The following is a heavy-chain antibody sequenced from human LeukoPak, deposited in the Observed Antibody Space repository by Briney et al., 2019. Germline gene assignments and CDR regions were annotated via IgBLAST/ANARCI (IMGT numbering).Heavy chain of an antibody. D-gene: IGHD3-10*01. Sequence: GGSLRLSCAASGFTFSSYSMNWVRQAPGKGLEWVSSISSSSSYIYYADSVKGRFPISRDNAKNSLYLQMNSLRAEDTAVYYCARLWFGELLKDYWGQGTLVTVSS. J-gene: IGHJ4*02. CDR2: ISSSSSYI. CDR1: GFTFSSYS. CDR3: ARLWFGELLKDY. V-gene: IGHV3-21*01.